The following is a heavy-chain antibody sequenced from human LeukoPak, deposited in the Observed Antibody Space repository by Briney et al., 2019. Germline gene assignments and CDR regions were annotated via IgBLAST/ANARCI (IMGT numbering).Heavy chain of an antibody. CDR3: AREGHYDSSGYSPLVF. CDR2: IIPVFTNA. D-gene: IGHD3-22*01. J-gene: IGHJ4*02. Sequence: ASVKVSCKASVVTFSTSGMNWVRQAPGQGLEWIGGIIPVFTNANYAQKFQGRVTITADESTSTAYMELSSLTAEDTAMYYCAREGHYDSSGYSPLVFWGQGTLVAVSS. V-gene: IGHV1-69*01. CDR1: VVTFSTSG.